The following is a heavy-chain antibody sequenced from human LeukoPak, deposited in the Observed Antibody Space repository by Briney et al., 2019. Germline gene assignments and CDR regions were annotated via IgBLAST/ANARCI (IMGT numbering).Heavy chain of an antibody. CDR2: ISWNSGSI. CDR3: AKDGSYGHYYYYGMDV. V-gene: IGHV3-9*01. J-gene: IGHJ6*02. D-gene: IGHD5-18*01. CDR1: GFTFDDYA. Sequence: PGRSLRLSCAASGFTFDDYAMHWVRQAPGKGLEWVLGISWNSGSIGYADSVKGRFTISRDNAKNSLYLQMNSLRAEDTALYYCAKDGSYGHYYYYGMDVWGQGTTVTVSS.